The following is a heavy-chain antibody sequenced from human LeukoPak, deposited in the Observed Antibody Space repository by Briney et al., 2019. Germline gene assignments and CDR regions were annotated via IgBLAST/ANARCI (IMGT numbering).Heavy chain of an antibody. D-gene: IGHD5-18*01. CDR1: GFTVSINY. J-gene: IGHJ4*02. V-gene: IGHV3-53*01. CDR3: ARESGYSYGLAGFFDY. CDR2: IYSDGRI. Sequence: GGSLRLSCAASGFTVSINYMSWVRQAPGKGLEGGSVIYSDGRIHSADSVKGRFTIYRDDTKNTLSPQMNSLRAEDTAVYYCARESGYSYGLAGFFDYWGQGTLVTVSS.